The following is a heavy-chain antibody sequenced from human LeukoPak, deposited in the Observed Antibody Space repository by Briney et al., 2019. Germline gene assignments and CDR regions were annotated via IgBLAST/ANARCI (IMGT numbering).Heavy chain of an antibody. D-gene: IGHD1-1*01. CDR1: GGSISSYY. Sequence: KASETLSLTCTVSGGSISSYYWSWIRQPPGKGLEWIGYIYYSGSTNYNPSLKSRVTISVDTSKNQFSLKLSSVTAADTAVYYCARDSTRGPNNWFDPWGQGTLVTVSS. J-gene: IGHJ5*02. V-gene: IGHV4-59*01. CDR3: ARDSTRGPNNWFDP. CDR2: IYYSGST.